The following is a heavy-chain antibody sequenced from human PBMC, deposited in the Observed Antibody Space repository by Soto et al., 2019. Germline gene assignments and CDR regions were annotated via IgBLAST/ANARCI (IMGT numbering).Heavy chain of an antibody. CDR2: FDPEDGET. V-gene: IGHV1-24*01. CDR1: GYTLTELS. Sequence: ASVKVSFKVSGYTLTELSMHWLRQAPGKGLEWMGGFDPEDGETIYAQKFQGRVTMTEDTSTDTAYMELSSLRSEDTAVYYCATKDGYSYGFSNWFDPWGQGTLVTVSS. CDR3: ATKDGYSYGFSNWFDP. J-gene: IGHJ5*02. D-gene: IGHD5-18*01.